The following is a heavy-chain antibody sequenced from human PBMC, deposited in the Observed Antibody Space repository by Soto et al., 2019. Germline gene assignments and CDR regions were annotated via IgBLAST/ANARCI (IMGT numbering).Heavy chain of an antibody. CDR3: AHSVTMRVMFRL. D-gene: IGHD3-22*01. CDR1: GFSLSTSGVS. V-gene: IGHV2-5*02. CDR2: IYWDDGK. J-gene: IGHJ4*02. Sequence: QITLKESDPPLVKPTQTLTLTCTFSGFSLSTSGVSVGWIGQSPGKALEWLALIYWDDGKGYNPSLKSSLTITKDTSKNQVFLTMTEMDPVDTATYYCAHSVTMRVMFRLWGQGTLVTVSS.